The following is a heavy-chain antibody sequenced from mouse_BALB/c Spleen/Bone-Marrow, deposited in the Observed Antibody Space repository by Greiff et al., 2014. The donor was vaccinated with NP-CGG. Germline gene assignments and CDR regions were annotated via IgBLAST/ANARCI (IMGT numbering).Heavy chain of an antibody. D-gene: IGHD2-4*01. CDR3: TKGLPSAY. CDR2: IYPGSGST. Sequence: LQESGSELVRPGASVKLSCKASGYTFTSYWMHWVKQRPGQDLEWIGNIYPGSGSTNYDEKFKSKATLTVDTSSSTAYMQLSSLTSEDSAVYYCTKGLPSAYWGQGTLVTVSA. V-gene: IGHV1S22*01. J-gene: IGHJ3*01. CDR1: GYTFTSYW.